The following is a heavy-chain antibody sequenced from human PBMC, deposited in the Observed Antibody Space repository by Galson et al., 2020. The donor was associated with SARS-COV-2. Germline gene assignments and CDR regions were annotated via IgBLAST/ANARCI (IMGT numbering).Heavy chain of an antibody. V-gene: IGHV3-30*03. J-gene: IGHJ4*02. CDR1: GFTFSSYG. CDR2: ISYDGSNK. CDR3: ARDIGPKESGIAVAGPEFDY. D-gene: IGHD6-19*01. Sequence: LSLTCAASGFTFSSYGMHWVRQAPGKGLEWVAVISYDGSNKYYADSVKGRFTISRDNSKNTLYLQMNSLRAEDTAVYYCARDIGPKESGIAVAGPEFDYWGQGTLVTVSS.